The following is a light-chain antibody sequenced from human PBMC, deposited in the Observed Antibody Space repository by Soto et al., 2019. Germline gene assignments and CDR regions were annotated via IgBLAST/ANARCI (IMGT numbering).Light chain of an antibody. Sequence: QSALTQPASVSGSPGQSITISCTGTSSDVGSYNLVSWYQQHPGKAPKLMIYEGNKRPSGVSNRFSGSKSGNTASLIISGLQAEDEADYYCCSYAGSSTPVVFGGGTKLTVL. CDR3: CSYAGSSTPVV. J-gene: IGLJ2*01. V-gene: IGLV2-23*01. CDR1: SSDVGSYNL. CDR2: EGN.